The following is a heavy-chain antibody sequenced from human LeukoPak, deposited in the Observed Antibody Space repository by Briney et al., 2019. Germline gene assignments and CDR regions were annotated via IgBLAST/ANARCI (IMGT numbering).Heavy chain of an antibody. J-gene: IGHJ6*03. CDR1: GGSISSYY. CDR3: ARAAKGSFYYYYYYMDV. V-gene: IGHV4-59*01. D-gene: IGHD6-13*01. Sequence: PSETLSLTCTVSGGSISSYYWSWIRQPPGKGLEWIGYIYYSGSTNYNPSLKSRVTISVDTSKNQFSLKLSSVTAADTAVYYCARAAKGSFYYYYYYMDVWGKGTTVTVSS. CDR2: IYYSGST.